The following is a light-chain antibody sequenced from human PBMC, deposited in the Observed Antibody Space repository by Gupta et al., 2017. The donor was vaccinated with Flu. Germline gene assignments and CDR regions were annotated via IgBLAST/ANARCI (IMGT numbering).Light chain of an antibody. CDR1: QSVSSSY. J-gene: IGKJ1*01. CDR2: GAS. V-gene: IGKV3-20*01. CDR3: QQYGSSPGWT. Sequence: IALTQSPGTLSLSPGERATLSCRASQSVSSSYLAWYQQKPGQAPRLLIYGASSRATGIPDRFSGSGYGTDFTLTISRLDPEDFAVYFCQQYGSSPGWTFGQGTKVEIK.